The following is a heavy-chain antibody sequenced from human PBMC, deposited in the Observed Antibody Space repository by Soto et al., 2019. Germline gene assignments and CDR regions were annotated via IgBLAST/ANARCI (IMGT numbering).Heavy chain of an antibody. Sequence: QVQLQQWGAGLLKPSETLSLTCAVYGGSFSGYYWTWIRQPPGTGLDWIGEINHSGSTNYNPSLKSRVTISLDTSKNQFSLKLTSVTAPDTAVYYCARDKITGHFDYWGQGTLVTVSS. V-gene: IGHV4-34*01. D-gene: IGHD2-8*02. CDR2: INHSGST. CDR3: ARDKITGHFDY. CDR1: GGSFSGYY. J-gene: IGHJ4*02.